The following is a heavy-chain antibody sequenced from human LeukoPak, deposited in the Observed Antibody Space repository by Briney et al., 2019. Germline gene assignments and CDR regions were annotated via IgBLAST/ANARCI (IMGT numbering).Heavy chain of an antibody. Sequence: PSQTQSLTCTVSGGSISSGSYYWSWIRQPAGKGLEWIGRIYTSGSTNYNPSLKSRVTISVDTSKNQFSLKLSSVTAADTAVYYCARGVVYAIENWYFDLWGRGTLVTVSS. CDR3: ARGVVYAIENWYFDL. CDR1: GGSISSGSYY. D-gene: IGHD2-8*02. J-gene: IGHJ2*01. CDR2: IYTSGST. V-gene: IGHV4-61*02.